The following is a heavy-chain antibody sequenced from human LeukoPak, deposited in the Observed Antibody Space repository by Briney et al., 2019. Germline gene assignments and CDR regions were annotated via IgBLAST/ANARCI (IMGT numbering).Heavy chain of an antibody. CDR2: ISSSSSYI. J-gene: IGHJ4*02. V-gene: IGHV3-21*01. Sequence: PRGSLRLSCAASGFTFSSYSMNWVRQAPGKGLEWVSSISSSSSYIYYADSVKGRFTISRDNAKNSLYLQMNSLRAEDTAVYYCASSYGDYLEHQFDYWGQGTLVTVSS. CDR1: GFTFSSYS. CDR3: ASSYGDYLEHQFDY. D-gene: IGHD4-17*01.